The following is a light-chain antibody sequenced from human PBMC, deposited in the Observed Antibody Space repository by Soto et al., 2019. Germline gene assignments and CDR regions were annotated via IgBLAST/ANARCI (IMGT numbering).Light chain of an antibody. CDR1: SSDVGSYNL. CDR3: CSYAGSSTFV. CDR2: EVI. Sequence: QSALTQPASVSGSPGQSITISCTGNSSDVGSYNLVSWYQQHPGKAPKLMIYEVIKRPSGVSNRFSGSKSGNTASLTISGLQAEDEADYYCCSYAGSSTFVFGGGTKLTVL. J-gene: IGLJ2*01. V-gene: IGLV2-23*02.